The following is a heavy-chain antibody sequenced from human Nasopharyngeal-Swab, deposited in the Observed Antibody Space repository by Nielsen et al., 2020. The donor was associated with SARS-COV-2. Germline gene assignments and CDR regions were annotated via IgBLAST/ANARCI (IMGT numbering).Heavy chain of an antibody. D-gene: IGHD2-2*02. CDR2: IYHSGST. CDR1: GGSISSSNW. CDR3: ASTHVVRSVPAAIDY. Sequence: SKTLSLTCAVSGGSISSSNWWSWVRQPPGKGLEWIGEIYHSGSTNYNPSLKSRVTISVDKSKNQFSLKLSSVTAADTAVYYCASTHVVRSVPAAIDYWGQGTLVTVSS. J-gene: IGHJ4*02. V-gene: IGHV4-4*02.